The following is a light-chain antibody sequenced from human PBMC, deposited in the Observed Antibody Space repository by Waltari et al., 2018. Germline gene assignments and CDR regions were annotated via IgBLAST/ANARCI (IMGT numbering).Light chain of an antibody. CDR1: QGISSD. Sequence: EIVITQSPATLSVSPGERATLSCRASQGISSDLAWYHQKPGQAPRLLIFGASTRATGVPARFSGSGSGTEFTLTISSLQSEDFGVYYCQQSKIWPAFGQGTKVEIK. V-gene: IGKV3-15*01. CDR3: QQSKIWPA. J-gene: IGKJ1*01. CDR2: GAS.